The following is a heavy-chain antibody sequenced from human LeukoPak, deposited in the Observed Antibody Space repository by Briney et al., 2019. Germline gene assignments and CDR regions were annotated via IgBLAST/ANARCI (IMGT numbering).Heavy chain of an antibody. V-gene: IGHV3-23*01. Sequence: GGSLRLSCAASGFTFSSYAMSWVRPAPGKGLKWVSAISGSGGSTYYADSVKGRFTISRDNSKNTLYLQMNSLRAEDTAVYYCAKVPPEVVAATLYFDYWGQGTLVTVSS. J-gene: IGHJ4*02. D-gene: IGHD2-15*01. CDR1: GFTFSSYA. CDR2: ISGSGGST. CDR3: AKVPPEVVAATLYFDY.